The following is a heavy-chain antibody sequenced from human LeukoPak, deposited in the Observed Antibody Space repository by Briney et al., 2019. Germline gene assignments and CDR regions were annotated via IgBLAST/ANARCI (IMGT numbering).Heavy chain of an antibody. CDR1: GFTFSSYW. CDR2: IKQDGSEK. D-gene: IGHD2-2*02. Sequence: GGSLRLSCAASGFTFSSYWMSWVRQAPGKGLEWVANIKQDGSEKYYVDSVKGRFTISRDNAKNSLYLQMNSLRAEDTAVYFCARETCRTTSCYIDFWGQGTLVTVSS. CDR3: ARETCRTTSCYIDF. J-gene: IGHJ4*02. V-gene: IGHV3-7*03.